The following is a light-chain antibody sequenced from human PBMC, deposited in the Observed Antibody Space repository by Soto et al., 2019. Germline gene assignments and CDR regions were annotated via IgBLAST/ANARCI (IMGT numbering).Light chain of an antibody. Sequence: DIQMTQSPSTLSASLGDRVTITCRASQSISSWLAWYQQKPGKAPKLLIYDASSLESGVPSRFSGSGSGTEFTLTISRLQPDDFATYYCQQYNSWTFGQGTKVDIK. V-gene: IGKV1-5*01. CDR2: DAS. CDR3: QQYNSWT. J-gene: IGKJ1*01. CDR1: QSISSW.